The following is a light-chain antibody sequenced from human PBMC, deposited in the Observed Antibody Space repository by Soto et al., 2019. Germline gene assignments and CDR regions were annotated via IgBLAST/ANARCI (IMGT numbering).Light chain of an antibody. CDR2: LNSDGSH. V-gene: IGLV4-69*01. J-gene: IGLJ2*01. CDR1: SGHSSYA. CDR3: QTWGTGIQV. Sequence: QLVLTQSPSASASLGASVKLTCTLSSGHSSYAIAWHQQQPEKGPRYLMKLNSDGSHSKGDGIPDRLSGSSSGAERYLTISSLQSEDEADYYCQTWGTGIQVFGGGTKVTVL.